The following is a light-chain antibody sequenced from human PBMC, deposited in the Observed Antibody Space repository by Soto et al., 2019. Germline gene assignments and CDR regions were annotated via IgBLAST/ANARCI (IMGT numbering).Light chain of an antibody. CDR1: QNINNN. CDR2: GAS. J-gene: IGKJ1*01. CDR3: QQYHNWPRT. V-gene: IGKV3-15*01. Sequence: EIVMTQSPATRSVSPGDRATLSCMASQNINNNLAWYQQKPCHAPRLLSSGASTRATVVPARFSGSGSGTEFTLTVTSLQSEDFAVYYCQQYHNWPRTFGQGTKVDIK.